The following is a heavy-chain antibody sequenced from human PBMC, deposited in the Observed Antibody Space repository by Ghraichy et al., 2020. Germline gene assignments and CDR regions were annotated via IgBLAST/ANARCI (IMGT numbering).Heavy chain of an antibody. CDR3: ARDDGWWFGEFTLPGGMDV. Sequence: SVKVSCKASGGTFSSYTISWVRQAPGQGLEWMGRIIPILGIANYAQKFQGRVTITADKSTSTAYMELSSLRSEDTAVYYCARDDGWWFGEFTLPGGMDVWGQGTTVTVSS. CDR1: GGTFSSYT. D-gene: IGHD3-10*01. V-gene: IGHV1-69*04. CDR2: IIPILGIA. J-gene: IGHJ6*02.